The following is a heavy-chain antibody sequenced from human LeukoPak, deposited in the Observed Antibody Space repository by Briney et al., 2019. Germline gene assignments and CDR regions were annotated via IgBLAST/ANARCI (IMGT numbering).Heavy chain of an antibody. CDR3: ASSSDTAMGD. Sequence: PSETLSLTCAVYGGSFSGYYWSWIRQPPGKGLEWIGEINHSGSTNYNPSLKSRVTISVDTSKNQFSLKLSSLTAADTAVSYCASSSDTAMGDSGQGTLVTVSS. CDR2: INHSGST. V-gene: IGHV4-34*01. CDR1: GGSFSGYY. J-gene: IGHJ4*02. D-gene: IGHD5-18*01.